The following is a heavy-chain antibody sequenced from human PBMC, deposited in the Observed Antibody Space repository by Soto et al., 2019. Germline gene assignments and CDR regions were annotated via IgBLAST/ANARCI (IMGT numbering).Heavy chain of an antibody. CDR2: ISSSSSYI. CDR1: GFTFSSYS. V-gene: IGHV3-21*01. D-gene: IGHD2-15*01. J-gene: IGHJ3*02. Sequence: EVQLVESGGGLVKPGGSLRLSCAASGFTFSSYSMNWVRQAPGKGLEWVSSISSSSSYIYYAVSVKGRFTISRDNAKNSLYQQINSLRAEDTAVYYCARDLDIEVGGGGAFDIWGQGTMVTVSS. CDR3: ARDLDIEVGGGGAFDI.